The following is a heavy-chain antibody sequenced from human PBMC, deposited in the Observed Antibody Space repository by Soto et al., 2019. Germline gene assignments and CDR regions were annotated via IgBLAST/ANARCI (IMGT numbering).Heavy chain of an antibody. J-gene: IGHJ4*02. Sequence: SETLSLTCTVSGGTISSYYWSWIRQPPGKGLEWIGEINYSGSTNYNPSLKSRVTISVDTSKNQFSLKLSSVTAADTAVYYCARLIPPYSGNSGESDYWGQGTLVTVSS. D-gene: IGHD4-4*01. CDR2: INYSGST. V-gene: IGHV4-59*12. CDR3: ARLIPPYSGNSGESDY. CDR1: GGTISSYY.